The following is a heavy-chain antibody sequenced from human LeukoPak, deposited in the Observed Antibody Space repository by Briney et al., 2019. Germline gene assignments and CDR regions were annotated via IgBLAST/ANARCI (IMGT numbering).Heavy chain of an antibody. V-gene: IGHV3-30*04. Sequence: GGSLRLSCAASGFTFSSYAMHWVRQAPGKGLEWVAVISYDGSNKYYADSVKGRFTISRDNSKNTLYLQMNSLRAEDTAVYYCARVQSWYGASFDYWGQGTLVTASS. CDR1: GFTFSSYA. D-gene: IGHD3-10*01. J-gene: IGHJ4*02. CDR3: ARVQSWYGASFDY. CDR2: ISYDGSNK.